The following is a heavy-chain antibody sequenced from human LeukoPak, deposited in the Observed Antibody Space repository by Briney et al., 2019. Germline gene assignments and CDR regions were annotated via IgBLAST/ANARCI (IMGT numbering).Heavy chain of an antibody. J-gene: IGHJ5*02. CDR3: ARDRLYYYDSSGYTNWFDP. CDR2: INPNSGGT. Sequence: ASVKVSCKASGYTFTNYGISWVRQAPGQGLEWMGWINPNSGGTNYAQQFQGRVTMTRDTSISTAYMELSRLRSDDTAVYYCARDRLYYYDSSGYTNWFDPWGQGTLVTVSS. CDR1: GYTFTNYG. D-gene: IGHD3-22*01. V-gene: IGHV1-2*02.